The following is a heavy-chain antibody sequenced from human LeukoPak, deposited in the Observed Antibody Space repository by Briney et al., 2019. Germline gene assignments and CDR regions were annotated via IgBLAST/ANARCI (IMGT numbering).Heavy chain of an antibody. CDR1: GGSISSYY. J-gene: IGHJ4*02. CDR3: ARDAEDSSSPDY. D-gene: IGHD6-13*01. CDR2: IYTSGSI. V-gene: IGHV4-4*07. Sequence: PSETLSLTCSVSGGSISSYYWSWIRQPAGKGLEWIGRIYTSGSINYNPSLKSRVTMSVDTSKNQFSLKLSSVTAADTAVYYCARDAEDSSSPDYWGQGTLVTVSS.